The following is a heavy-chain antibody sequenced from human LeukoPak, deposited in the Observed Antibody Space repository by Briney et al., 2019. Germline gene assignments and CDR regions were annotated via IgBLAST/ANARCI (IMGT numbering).Heavy chain of an antibody. CDR2: MNPNSGNT. Sequence: ASVKVSCKASGYTFTSYDINWVRQATGQGLEWMGWMNPNSGNTGYAQKFQGRVTITRNTSISTAYMELRSLRSDDTAVYYCARGLMGGLWLDTYWYFDLWGRGTLVTVSS. CDR1: GYTFTSYD. CDR3: ARGLMGGLWLDTYWYFDL. V-gene: IGHV1-8*03. D-gene: IGHD3-10*01. J-gene: IGHJ2*01.